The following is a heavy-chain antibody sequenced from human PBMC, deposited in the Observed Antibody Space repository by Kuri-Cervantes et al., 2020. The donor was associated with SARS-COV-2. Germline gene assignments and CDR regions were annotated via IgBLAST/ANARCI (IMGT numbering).Heavy chain of an antibody. CDR2: ISYDGIKT. Sequence: GGSLRLSWAASGFTSGHYGMHWVRQAPGKGLEWVAVISYDGIKTSYADSVWGRFTISRDNSKNTLYLQLNSLRVEDTAVYFCAKDRGAIVGAIYRDQRPRYYYYGMDVWGRGTTVTVSS. CDR3: AKDRGAIVGAIYRDQRPRYYYYGMDV. J-gene: IGHJ6*02. D-gene: IGHD1-26*01. CDR1: GFTSGHYG. V-gene: IGHV3-30*18.